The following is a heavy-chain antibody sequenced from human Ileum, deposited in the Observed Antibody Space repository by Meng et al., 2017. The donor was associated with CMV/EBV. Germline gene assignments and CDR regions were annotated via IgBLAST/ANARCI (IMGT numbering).Heavy chain of an antibody. J-gene: IGHJ4*02. CDR1: GGTFSSYA. V-gene: IGHV1-69*05. D-gene: IGHD2-2*01. CDR3: ARRGGFCSSTSCYDD. CDR2: IIPIFGTA. Sequence: SVKVSCKASGGTFSSYAISWVRQAPGQGLEWMGGIIPIFGTANYAQKFQGRVTITRNNSISTAYMELSSLRSEDTAVYYCARRGGFCSSTSCYDDWGQGTLVTVSS.